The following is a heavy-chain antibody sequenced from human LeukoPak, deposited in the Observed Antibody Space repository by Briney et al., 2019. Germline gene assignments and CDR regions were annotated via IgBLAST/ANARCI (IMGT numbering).Heavy chain of an antibody. V-gene: IGHV4-59*01. Sequence: SETLSLTCTVSGGSISNYYWSWIRQPPGKGLEWIGYISYSGSTNYNPSLKSRVTISVDTSKNQFSLKLSSVTAADTAVYYCARVGRGDYTWGSYSFDYWGQGTLVTASS. CDR1: GGSISNYY. J-gene: IGHJ4*02. CDR3: ARVGRGDYTWGSYSFDY. D-gene: IGHD3-16*01. CDR2: ISYSGST.